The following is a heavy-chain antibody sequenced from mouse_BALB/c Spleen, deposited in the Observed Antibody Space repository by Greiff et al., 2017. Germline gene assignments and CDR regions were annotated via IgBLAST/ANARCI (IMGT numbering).Heavy chain of an antibody. Sequence: EVKVVESGGGLVKPGGSLKLSCAASGFTFSSYAMSWVRQSPEKRLEWVAEISSGGSYTYYPDTVTGRFTISRDNAKNTLYLEMSSLRSEDTAMYYCARRGGNRYFDVWGAGTTVTVSS. CDR1: GFTFSSYA. CDR3: ARRGGNRYFDV. V-gene: IGHV5-9-4*01. CDR2: ISSGGSYT. D-gene: IGHD1-1*02. J-gene: IGHJ1*01.